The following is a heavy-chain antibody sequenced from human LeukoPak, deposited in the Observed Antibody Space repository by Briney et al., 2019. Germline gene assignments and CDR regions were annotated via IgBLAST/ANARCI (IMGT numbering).Heavy chain of an antibody. CDR3: ARRKDPRGIWARPYYFDY. Sequence: SETLSLTCAVYGGSFSGYYWSWIRQPPGKGLEWIGEINHSGSTNYNPSLKSRVTISVDTSKNQFSLKLSSVTAADTAVYYCARRKDPRGIWARPYYFDYWGQGALVTVSS. CDR2: INHSGST. D-gene: IGHD3-10*01. J-gene: IGHJ4*02. CDR1: GGSFSGYY. V-gene: IGHV4-34*01.